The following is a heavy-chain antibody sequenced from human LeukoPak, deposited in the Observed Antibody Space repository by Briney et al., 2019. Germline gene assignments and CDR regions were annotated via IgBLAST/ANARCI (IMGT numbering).Heavy chain of an antibody. Sequence: GGSLRLSCGASGFSFSTYWMSWVRQAPGKGLEWVANIKQDGTEKYYVDSVKGRFTISRDNAKNSLYLQMNSLRAEDTAVYYCAREGRAYYYGSGSYLYFDYWGQGTLVTVSS. CDR1: GFSFSTYW. J-gene: IGHJ4*02. CDR2: IKQDGTEK. V-gene: IGHV3-7*01. CDR3: AREGRAYYYGSGSYLYFDY. D-gene: IGHD3-10*01.